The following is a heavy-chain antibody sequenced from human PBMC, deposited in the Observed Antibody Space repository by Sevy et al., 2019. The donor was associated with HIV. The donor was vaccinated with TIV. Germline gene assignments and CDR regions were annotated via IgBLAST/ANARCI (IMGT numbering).Heavy chain of an antibody. Sequence: ASVKVSCKASGGTFSSYAISWVRQAPGQGLEWMGGIIPIFCTANYAQTFQGRVTITADESTSTAYMELSSLRSEDTAVYYCASTYYGDYYFDYWGQGTLVTVSS. D-gene: IGHD4-17*01. CDR2: IIPIFCTA. J-gene: IGHJ4*02. CDR3: ASTYYGDYYFDY. CDR1: GGTFSSYA. V-gene: IGHV1-69*13.